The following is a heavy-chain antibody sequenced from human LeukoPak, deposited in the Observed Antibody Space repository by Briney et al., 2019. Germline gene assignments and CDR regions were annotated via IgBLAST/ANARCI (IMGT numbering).Heavy chain of an antibody. J-gene: IGHJ5*02. CDR2: IYYSGST. V-gene: IGHV4-39*01. D-gene: IGHD3-3*01. Sequence: PSETLSLTCTVSGGSISSSSYYWGWIRQPPGKGLEWIGSIYYSGSTYYNPSPKSRVTISVDTSRNQFSQKLSSVTAADTAVYYCARSYYDFWSGYFNWFDPWGQGTLVTVSS. CDR3: ARSYYDFWSGYFNWFDP. CDR1: GGSISSSSYY.